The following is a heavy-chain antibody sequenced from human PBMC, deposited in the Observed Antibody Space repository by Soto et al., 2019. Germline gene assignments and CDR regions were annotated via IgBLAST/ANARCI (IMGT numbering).Heavy chain of an antibody. J-gene: IGHJ4*02. Sequence: PGESLKIPCKTSGYTFSNYWIGWVRQMPGKGLEWMGIIYPDDSDTRYNPTFQGQVTISADKSISTAYLQWNTLKASDTAKYYCVGHAWGSHRCDYWGQGTLVTVSS. CDR2: IYPDDSDT. V-gene: IGHV5-51*01. CDR3: VGHAWGSHRCDY. D-gene: IGHD3-16*02. CDR1: GYTFSNYW.